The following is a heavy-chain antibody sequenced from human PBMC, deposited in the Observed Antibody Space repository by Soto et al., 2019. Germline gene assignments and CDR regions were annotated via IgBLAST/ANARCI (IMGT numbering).Heavy chain of an antibody. D-gene: IGHD7-27*01. J-gene: IGHJ3*02. CDR1: GFTCSSYW. CDR3: ARDEDPGYAFDI. CDR2: IKQDGSEK. Sequence: SGGSLRLSCAASGFTCSSYWMSWVRQAPGKGLEWVANIKQDGSEKYYVDSVKGRFTISRDNAKNSLYLQMNSLRAEDTAVYYCARDEDPGYAFDIWAEGTMVTVS. V-gene: IGHV3-7*03.